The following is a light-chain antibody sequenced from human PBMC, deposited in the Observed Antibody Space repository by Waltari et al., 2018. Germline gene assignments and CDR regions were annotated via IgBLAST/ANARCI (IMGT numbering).Light chain of an antibody. J-gene: IGLJ2*01. CDR1: RSNIGDNY. CDR3: TARDDSLSSMI. V-gene: IGLV1-47*01. CDR2: KNN. Sequence: QSVLTQPPSASGSPGQTVTISCSGTRSNIGDNYVYWYQQVPPTAPRLLIYKNNQRPSGVTDRFSGSKSGTSATLAISALRSEDAATYYCTARDDSLSSMIFGGGTKVTVL.